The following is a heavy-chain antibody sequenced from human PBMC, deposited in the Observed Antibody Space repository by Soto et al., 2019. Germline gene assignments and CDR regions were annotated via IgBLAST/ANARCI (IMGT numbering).Heavy chain of an antibody. CDR3: ARAGAQLWLDAFDI. CDR1: GYTFSSCA. Sequence: ASVKVSCKASGYTFSSCAMHWVRQAPGQRLEWMGWINAGNGNTKYSQKFQGRVIIVRDTSASTAYMELSSLRSEDTAVYYCARAGAQLWLDAFDIWGQGTVVTVSS. D-gene: IGHD5-18*01. J-gene: IGHJ3*02. CDR2: INAGNGNT. V-gene: IGHV1-3*01.